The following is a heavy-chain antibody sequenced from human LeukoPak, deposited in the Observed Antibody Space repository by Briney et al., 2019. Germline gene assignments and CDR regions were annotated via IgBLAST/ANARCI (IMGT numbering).Heavy chain of an antibody. D-gene: IGHD3-10*01. V-gene: IGHV1-69*13. CDR3: ARDMISVRGPLKKGMDV. CDR2: IIPIFGTA. CDR1: GGTFSSYA. J-gene: IGHJ6*02. Sequence: SVKVSCKASGGTFSSYAIGWVRQAPGQGLEWMGGIIPIFGTANYAQKFQGRVTITADESTSTAYMELSSLRSEDTAVYYCARDMISVRGPLKKGMDVWGQGTAVTVSS.